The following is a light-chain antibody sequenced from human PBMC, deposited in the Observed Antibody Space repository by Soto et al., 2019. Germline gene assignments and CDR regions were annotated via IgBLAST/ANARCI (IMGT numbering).Light chain of an antibody. CDR1: SSDVGSYNL. Sequence: QSALTQPASVSGSPGQSITISCTGTSSDVGSYNLVSWYQQHPGKAPKLMIYEGSKRPSGVSNRFSGSKSGNTASLTISGLQAEDEADDYCCSYAGSSTFGSVVFGGGTKLTVL. CDR3: CSYAGSSTFGSVV. J-gene: IGLJ2*01. V-gene: IGLV2-23*03. CDR2: EGS.